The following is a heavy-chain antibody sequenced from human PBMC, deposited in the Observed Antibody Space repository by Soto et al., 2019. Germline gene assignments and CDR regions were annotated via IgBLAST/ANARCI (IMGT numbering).Heavy chain of an antibody. CDR2: ISRSRTDM. J-gene: IGHJ4*02. CDR1: GFAFSSYA. Sequence: EVQLVESGGGLVKPGGSLRLSCAASGFAFSSYAMNWVRQAPGKGLEWVSSISRSRTDMSYADPVRGRFTISRDNAKNSLFLQMNSLRAEDTAVYYCAFYSSTWGDFDSWGQGTLVTVSS. CDR3: AFYSSTWGDFDS. V-gene: IGHV3-21*01. D-gene: IGHD6-13*01.